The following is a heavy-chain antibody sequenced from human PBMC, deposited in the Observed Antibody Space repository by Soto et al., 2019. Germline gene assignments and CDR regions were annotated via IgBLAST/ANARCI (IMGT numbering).Heavy chain of an antibody. CDR3: ARDGIAAALGGFDP. D-gene: IGHD6-13*01. J-gene: IGHJ5*02. Sequence: TSETLSLTCTVSGGSISSGGYYWSWIRQHPGKGLEWIGYIYYSGSTYYNPSLKSRVTISVDTSKNQFSLKLSSVTAADTAVYYCARDGIAAALGGFDPWGQGTLVTVSS. CDR2: IYYSGST. V-gene: IGHV4-31*03. CDR1: GGSISSGGYY.